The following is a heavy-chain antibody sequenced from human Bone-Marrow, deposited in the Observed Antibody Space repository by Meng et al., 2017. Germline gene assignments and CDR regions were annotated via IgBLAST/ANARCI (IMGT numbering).Heavy chain of an antibody. CDR2: IKSKTDGGTT. D-gene: IGHD3-22*01. CDR3: AREGTYYYDMTRWEY. J-gene: IGHJ4*02. Sequence: GESLKISCAASGFTFSNAGMSWVRQALGKGLEWVGRIKSKTDGGTTDYAAPVKGRFTISRDDSKNTLYLQMNSLRAEDTAVYYCAREGTYYYDMTRWEYWGQGTLVTVSS. V-gene: IGHV3-15*01. CDR1: GFTFSNAG.